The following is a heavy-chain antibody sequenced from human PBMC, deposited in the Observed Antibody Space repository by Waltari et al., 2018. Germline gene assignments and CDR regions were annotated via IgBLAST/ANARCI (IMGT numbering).Heavy chain of an antibody. V-gene: IGHV3-7*01. J-gene: IGHJ3*02. D-gene: IGHD3-3*01. Sequence: QAPGKGLEWVANIKQDGSEKYYVDSVKGRFTISRDNAKNSLYLQMNSLRAEDTAVYYCASFVYDFWSGYYPQHDAFDIWGQGTMVTVSS. CDR3: ASFVYDFWSGYYPQHDAFDI. CDR2: IKQDGSEK.